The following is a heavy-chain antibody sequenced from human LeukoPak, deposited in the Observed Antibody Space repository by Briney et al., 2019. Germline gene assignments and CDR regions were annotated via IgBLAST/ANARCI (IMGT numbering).Heavy chain of an antibody. Sequence: GGSLRLSCAASGVIFSNYWMHWVRQAPGKGLEWVSYISSSGSTIYYADSVKGRFTISRDNAKNSLYLQMNSLRAEDTAVYYCARDSGGSGYPVGFDPWGQGTLVTVSS. J-gene: IGHJ5*02. D-gene: IGHD5-12*01. CDR1: GVIFSNYW. CDR3: ARDSGGSGYPVGFDP. V-gene: IGHV3-48*04. CDR2: ISSSGSTI.